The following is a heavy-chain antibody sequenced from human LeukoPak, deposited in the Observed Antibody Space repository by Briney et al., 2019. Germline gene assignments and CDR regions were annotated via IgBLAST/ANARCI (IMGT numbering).Heavy chain of an antibody. CDR1: GFTLSSYS. CDR3: VRDRVGGSLDY. CDR2: IDTTSRTM. V-gene: IGHV3-48*01. D-gene: IGHD1-26*01. J-gene: IGHJ4*02. Sequence: GGSLRLSCSPSGFTLSSYSMNWVRQAPGKGLEWVAFIDTTSRTMYYAGSVKGRFSISRDNAKNPLFLQMNSLRVEDTAVYYCVRDRVGGSLDYWGQGTLVTVFS.